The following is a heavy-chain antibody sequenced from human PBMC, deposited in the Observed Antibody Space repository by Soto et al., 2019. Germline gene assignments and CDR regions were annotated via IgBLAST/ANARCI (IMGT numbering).Heavy chain of an antibody. Sequence: EVQLVESGGGLVQPGGSLRLSCAASGFTFSSYSMNWVRQAPGKGLEWVSYISSSSSTIYYADSVKGRFTISRDNAKNSLYLQMNSLRDEDTAVYYCAREAWELNPNGKFDYWGQGTLVTVSS. V-gene: IGHV3-48*02. J-gene: IGHJ4*02. CDR3: AREAWELNPNGKFDY. D-gene: IGHD1-26*01. CDR2: ISSSSSTI. CDR1: GFTFSSYS.